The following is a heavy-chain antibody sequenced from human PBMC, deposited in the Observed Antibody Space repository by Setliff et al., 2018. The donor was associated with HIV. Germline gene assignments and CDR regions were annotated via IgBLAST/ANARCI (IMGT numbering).Heavy chain of an antibody. CDR1: GYSFTNFP. CDR2: IIPIFGRT. V-gene: IGHV1-69*04. J-gene: IGHJ3*01. Sequence: SVKVSCKTSGYSFTNFPIAWVRQAPGQGLEWMGKIIPIFGRTSYARSLQGRVSITADKSTTTAYMELTGPKSEDSAIYFCAREGAYTYGHGNDAFDFWGQGTTVTVSS. CDR3: AREGAYTYGHGNDAFDF. D-gene: IGHD5-18*01.